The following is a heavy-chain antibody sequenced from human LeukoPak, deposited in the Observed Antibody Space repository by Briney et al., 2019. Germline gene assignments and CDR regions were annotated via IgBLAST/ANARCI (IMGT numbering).Heavy chain of an antibody. Sequence: ASVKVSCKASGYTFTSYGISWVRQAPGQGLEWMGWISAYNGNTNYAQKLQGRVTTTTDTSTSTAYMELRSLRSDDTAVYYCARVGVWDIVVLPAATDLDHWGQGTLVTVSS. V-gene: IGHV1-18*01. CDR2: ISAYNGNT. CDR3: ARVGVWDIVVLPAATDLDH. CDR1: GYTFTSYG. D-gene: IGHD2-2*01. J-gene: IGHJ4*02.